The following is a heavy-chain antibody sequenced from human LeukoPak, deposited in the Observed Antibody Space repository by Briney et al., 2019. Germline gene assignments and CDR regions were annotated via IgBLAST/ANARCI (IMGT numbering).Heavy chain of an antibody. Sequence: SETLSLTCAVYGGSFSGYYWSWIRQPPGKGLEWIGEINHSGSTNYNPSLTSRVTISVDTSKNQLSLKLSSVTAADTAVYYCARGGDSTGYYYRSFDSWGQGTLVTVSS. D-gene: IGHD3-22*01. CDR3: ARGGDSTGYYYRSFDS. J-gene: IGHJ4*02. CDR1: GGSFSGYY. CDR2: INHSGST. V-gene: IGHV4-34*01.